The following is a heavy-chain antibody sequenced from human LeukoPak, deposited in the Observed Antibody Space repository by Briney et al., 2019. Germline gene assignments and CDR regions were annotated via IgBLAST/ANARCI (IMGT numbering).Heavy chain of an antibody. CDR2: IIPIFGTA. J-gene: IGHJ3*02. D-gene: IGHD3-22*01. Sequence: SVKVSCKASGGTFSSYAISWVRRAPGQGLEWMGRIIPIFGTANYAQKFQGRVTITTDESTSTAYMELSSLRSEDTAVYYCAGITMIVGGAFDIWGQGTMVTVSS. CDR1: GGTFSSYA. CDR3: AGITMIVGGAFDI. V-gene: IGHV1-69*05.